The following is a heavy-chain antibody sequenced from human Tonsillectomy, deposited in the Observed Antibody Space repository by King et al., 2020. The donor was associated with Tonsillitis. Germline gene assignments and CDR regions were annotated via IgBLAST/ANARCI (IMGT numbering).Heavy chain of an antibody. D-gene: IGHD2/OR15-2a*01. CDR2: ISSTSIYI. Sequence: VQLVESGGGLVKPGGSLRLSCAASGFTFSDYYMSWIRQAPGKGLEWVSYISSTSIYINYADSVKGRFTISRDNAKNSLYLQMNSLRAGDTAMYYFARTNRGYYYYMDVWGKGTTVTVSS. CDR1: GFTFSDYY. CDR3: ARTNRGYYYYMDV. V-gene: IGHV3-11*05. J-gene: IGHJ6*03.